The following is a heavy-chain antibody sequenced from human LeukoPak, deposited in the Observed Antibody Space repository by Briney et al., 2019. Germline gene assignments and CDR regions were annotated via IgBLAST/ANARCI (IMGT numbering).Heavy chain of an antibody. Sequence: ASVKVSXKASGYTFTGYYMHWVRQAHGQGLEWMGRINPNSGGTNYAQKFQGRVTMTRDTSISTAYMELSRLRSDDTAVYYCARPDYYDSSGYYVDNYWGQGTLVTVSS. CDR2: INPNSGGT. J-gene: IGHJ4*02. D-gene: IGHD3-22*01. CDR1: GYTFTGYY. CDR3: ARPDYYDSSGYYVDNY. V-gene: IGHV1-2*06.